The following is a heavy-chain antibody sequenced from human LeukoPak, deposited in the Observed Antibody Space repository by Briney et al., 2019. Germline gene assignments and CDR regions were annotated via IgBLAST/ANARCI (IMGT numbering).Heavy chain of an antibody. Sequence: SETLSLTCTVSGGSISSYYWSWIRQPPGKGLEWIGYIYYSGSTNYNPSLKSRVTISVDTSKNQFSLKLSSVTAADTAVYYCASVGPNCSGGSCTDYWGQGTLVTASS. V-gene: IGHV4-59*01. CDR1: GGSISSYY. J-gene: IGHJ4*02. CDR2: IYYSGST. D-gene: IGHD2-15*01. CDR3: ASVGPNCSGGSCTDY.